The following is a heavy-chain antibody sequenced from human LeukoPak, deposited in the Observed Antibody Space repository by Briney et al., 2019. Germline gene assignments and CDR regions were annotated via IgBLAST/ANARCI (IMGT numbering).Heavy chain of an antibody. CDR1: GGTFSSYA. D-gene: IGHD6-19*01. Sequence: GASVKVSCKASGGTFSSYAISWVRQAPGQGLEWMGGIIPIFGTANYAQKFQGRVTITADKSTSTAYMELSSLRSEDTAVYYCARDGGYSSGWYAYYYYYMDVWGKGTTVTVSS. V-gene: IGHV1-69*06. J-gene: IGHJ6*03. CDR2: IIPIFGTA. CDR3: ARDGGYSSGWYAYYYYYMDV.